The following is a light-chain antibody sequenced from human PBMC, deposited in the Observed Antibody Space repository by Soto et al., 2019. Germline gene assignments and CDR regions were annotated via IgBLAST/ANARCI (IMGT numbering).Light chain of an antibody. V-gene: IGLV2-8*01. Sequence: QSALTQPPSASGSPGQSVTISCTGTSSDIGGYNSVSWYQQHPGKAPKLMIYDVNKRPLGVPDRFSGSKSGNTASLTVSGLQADDEADYYCSSSAGTNSFVLFGGGTKLTVL. J-gene: IGLJ3*02. CDR3: SSSAGTNSFVL. CDR2: DVN. CDR1: SSDIGGYNS.